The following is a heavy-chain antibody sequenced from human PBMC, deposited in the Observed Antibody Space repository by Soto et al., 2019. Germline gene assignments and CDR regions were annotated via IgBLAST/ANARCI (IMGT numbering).Heavy chain of an antibody. J-gene: IGHJ4*01. CDR3: ERGYCSGVSCYQTKGAQFYYCDY. D-gene: IGHD2-15*01. CDR1: GFTFSSYW. Sequence: EVQLVESGGGLVQPGGSLRLSCAASGFTFSSYWMSWVRQAPGKGLEWVANIKQDGSEKYYVDSVKGRFTISRDNAKNSLYLQMKSLRATDTAVCYCERGYCSGVSCYQTKGAQFYYCDYWGQGNLVTVSS. CDR2: IKQDGSEK. V-gene: IGHV3-7*01.